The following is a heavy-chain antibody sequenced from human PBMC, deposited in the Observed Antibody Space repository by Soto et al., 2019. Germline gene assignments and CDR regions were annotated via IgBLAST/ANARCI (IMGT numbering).Heavy chain of an antibody. CDR2: ISSYGADT. Sequence: EVLLVESGGTLVQPGGSLRLSCSASGFTFNSYAMHWVRQAPGKGLEFVSAISSYGADTYYADSVKGRFAISRDNSKNTLYLQMSSLRAEDTALYYCVKEGYMRSDWYGQFDYWGQGALVTVSS. CDR3: VKEGYMRSDWYGQFDY. V-gene: IGHV3-64D*06. J-gene: IGHJ4*02. D-gene: IGHD6-19*01. CDR1: GFTFNSYA.